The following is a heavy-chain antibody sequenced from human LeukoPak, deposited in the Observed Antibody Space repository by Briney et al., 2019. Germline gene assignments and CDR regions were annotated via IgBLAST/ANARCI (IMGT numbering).Heavy chain of an antibody. CDR3: ARTLMVRGVVGYYYMDV. D-gene: IGHD3-10*01. CDR1: GGSISISTYY. V-gene: IGHV4-61*05. CDR2: IYYSGST. Sequence: PSETLSLTCTVSGGSISISTYYWGWIRQPPGKGLEWIGYIYYSGSTNYNPSLKSRVTISVDTSKNQFSLKLSSVTAADTAVYYCARTLMVRGVVGYYYMDVWGKGTTVTVSS. J-gene: IGHJ6*03.